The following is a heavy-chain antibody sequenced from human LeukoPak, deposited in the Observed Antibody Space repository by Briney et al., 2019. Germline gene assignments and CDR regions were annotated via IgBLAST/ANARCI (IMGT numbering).Heavy chain of an antibody. CDR3: TSMVATIEPPDY. V-gene: IGHV3-23*01. Sequence: GGSLRLSCAASGFTFSSYAMSWVRQAPGKGPEWVSAISGSGGSTYYADSVKGRFTISRDNSKNTLYLQMNSLRAEDTAVYYCTSMVATIEPPDYWGQGTLVTVSS. D-gene: IGHD5-12*01. CDR1: GFTFSSYA. J-gene: IGHJ4*02. CDR2: ISGSGGST.